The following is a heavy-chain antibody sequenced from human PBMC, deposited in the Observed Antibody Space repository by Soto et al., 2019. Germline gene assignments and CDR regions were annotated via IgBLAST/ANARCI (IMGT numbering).Heavy chain of an antibody. J-gene: IGHJ5*02. Sequence: GGSLRLSCAASGFTFSSYSMNWVRQAPGKGLEWVSSISSSSSYIYYADSVKGRFTISRDNAKNSLYLQMNSLRAEDTAVYYCARDFIAAAGRGFWFDPWGQGTLVTVSS. CDR2: ISSSSSYI. CDR1: GFTFSSYS. CDR3: ARDFIAAAGRGFWFDP. D-gene: IGHD6-13*01. V-gene: IGHV3-21*01.